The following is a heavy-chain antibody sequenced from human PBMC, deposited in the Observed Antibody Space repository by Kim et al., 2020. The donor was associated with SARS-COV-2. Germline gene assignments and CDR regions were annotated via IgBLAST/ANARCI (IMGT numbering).Heavy chain of an antibody. J-gene: IGHJ4*02. CDR3: ASALGH. Sequence: SETLSLTCTVSGDSLSSDYWSWNRQPAGKGLEWIGRIYTSGRTNYNPSLQSRVTMSVDMSKNQFSLKLSSVTAADTAVYYGASALGHWGQGTLVTVSS. CDR2: IYTSGRT. V-gene: IGHV4-4*07. CDR1: GDSLSSDY. D-gene: IGHD3-16*02.